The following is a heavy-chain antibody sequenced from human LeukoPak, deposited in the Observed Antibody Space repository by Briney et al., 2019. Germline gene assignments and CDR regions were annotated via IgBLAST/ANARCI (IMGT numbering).Heavy chain of an antibody. D-gene: IGHD6-25*01. J-gene: IGHJ3*02. V-gene: IGHV4-39*01. Sequence: KPSETLSLTCTVSGGSISSSSYYWGWIRQPPGKGLEWIGSIYYSGITYYNPSLKSRVTISVDTSKNQFSLKLSSVTAADTAVYYCARLRALAGYSSGYDAFDIWGQGTMVTVSS. CDR2: IYYSGIT. CDR3: ARLRALAGYSSGYDAFDI. CDR1: GGSISSSSYY.